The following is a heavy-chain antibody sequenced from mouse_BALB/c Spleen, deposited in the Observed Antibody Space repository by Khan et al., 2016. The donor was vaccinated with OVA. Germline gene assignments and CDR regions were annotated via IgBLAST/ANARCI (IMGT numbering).Heavy chain of an antibody. CDR2: ITSGGSYT. J-gene: IGHJ2*01. D-gene: IGHD1-1*01. CDR1: GFTFSSYS. V-gene: IGHV5-6-4*01. CDR3: TRYRNDYGSSFYFDY. Sequence: EVELVESGGDLVKPGGSLRLSCAASGFTFSSYSMSWVRQPPEKRLEWVATITSGGSYTYYPDSVQGRFTISRDNAKTTLFLQMSSLRSEDTAIYYCTRYRNDYGSSFYFDYWGQGTNLTVSS.